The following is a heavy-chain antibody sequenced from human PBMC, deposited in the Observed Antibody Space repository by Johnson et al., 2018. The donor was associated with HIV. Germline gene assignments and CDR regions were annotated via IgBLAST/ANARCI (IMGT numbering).Heavy chain of an antibody. V-gene: IGHV3-7*03. CDR2: INQDGSEK. CDR1: GFTFDDYG. D-gene: IGHD1-7*01. Sequence: VQLVESGGGVVRPGGSLRLSCAASGFTFDDYGMSWVRQAPGKGLEWVANINQDGSEKYYVDSVKGRFTISRDNAKNSLYLQMNSLRAEDTAVYYCARAGQLPEDAFDIWGQGTMVTVSS. CDR3: ARAGQLPEDAFDI. J-gene: IGHJ3*02.